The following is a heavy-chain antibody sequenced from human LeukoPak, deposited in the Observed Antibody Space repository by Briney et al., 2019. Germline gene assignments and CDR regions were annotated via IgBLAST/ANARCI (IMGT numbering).Heavy chain of an antibody. V-gene: IGHV3-30*01. D-gene: IGHD3-16*01. CDR1: GFTSSSYA. CDR2: ISYDGSNK. J-gene: IGHJ3*02. Sequence: PGRSLRLSCAASGFTSSSYAMHWVRQAPGKGLEWVAVISYDGSNKYYADSVKGRFTISRDNSKNTLYLQMNSLRAEDTAVYYCARVYDFAFDIWGQGTMVTVSS. CDR3: ARVYDFAFDI.